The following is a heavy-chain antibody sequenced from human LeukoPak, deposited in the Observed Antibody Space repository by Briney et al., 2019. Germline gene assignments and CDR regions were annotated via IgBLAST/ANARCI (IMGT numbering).Heavy chain of an antibody. CDR3: ARARDGYPIGYFDY. CDR1: EFSVGSNY. V-gene: IGHV3-66*01. Sequence: GGSLRLSCAASEFSVGSNYMTWVRQAPGKGLEWVSLIYSGGSTFYADSVKGRFTISRDNAKNSLYLQMNSLRAEDTAVYYSARARDGYPIGYFDYWGQGTLVTVSS. CDR2: IYSGGST. D-gene: IGHD5-24*01. J-gene: IGHJ4*02.